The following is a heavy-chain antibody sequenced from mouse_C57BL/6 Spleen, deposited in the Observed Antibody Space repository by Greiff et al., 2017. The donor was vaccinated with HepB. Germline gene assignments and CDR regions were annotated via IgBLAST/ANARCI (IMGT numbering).Heavy chain of an antibody. V-gene: IGHV14-4*01. CDR2: IDPENGDT. J-gene: IGHJ3*01. CDR3: TQLGRRAY. Sequence: VQLQQSGAELVRPGASVKLSCTASGFNIKDDYMHWVKQRPEQGLEWIGWIDPENGDTEYASKFQGKATITADTSSNTAYLQLSSLTSEDTAVYYCTQLGRRAYWGQGTLVTVSA. D-gene: IGHD4-1*02. CDR1: GFNIKDDY.